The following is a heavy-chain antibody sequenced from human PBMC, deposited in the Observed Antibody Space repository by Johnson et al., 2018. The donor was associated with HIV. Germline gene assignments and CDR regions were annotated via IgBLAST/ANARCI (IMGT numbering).Heavy chain of an antibody. CDR2: ISASGDGT. V-gene: IGHV3-23*04. D-gene: IGHD3-22*01. CDR1: PSTLSNYT. Sequence: VQLVESSGDVVNPGCSVSLSCASSPSTLSNYTLTWALHAPGKGLECDSAISASGDGTYYAHSVKRRLAHTRPTSQHPLYLQLNSLSAEDTAVYYCVKDDYFDSSGYYSDQGTQIRGAFDIWGQGTMVTVSS. CDR3: VKDDYFDSSGYYSDQGTQIRGAFDI. J-gene: IGHJ3*02.